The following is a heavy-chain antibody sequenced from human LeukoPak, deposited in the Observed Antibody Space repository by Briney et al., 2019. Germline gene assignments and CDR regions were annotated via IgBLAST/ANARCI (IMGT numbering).Heavy chain of an antibody. CDR2: ISSSGNTI. CDR1: GFTIRSYS. J-gene: IGHJ4*02. D-gene: IGHD5-24*01. CDR3: ARGYKYGSY. Sequence: GGSLRLSCAASGFTIRSYSMNWVRQAPGKGLEWLSYISSSGNTIYYADSVKGRSTISRDNAKNSLYLQMNSLRAEDTAVYYCARGYKYGSYWGQGTLVTVSS. V-gene: IGHV3-48*04.